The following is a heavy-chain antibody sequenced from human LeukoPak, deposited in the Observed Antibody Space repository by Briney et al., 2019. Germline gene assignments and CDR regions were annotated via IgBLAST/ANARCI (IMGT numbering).Heavy chain of an antibody. J-gene: IGHJ4*02. D-gene: IGHD1-26*01. V-gene: IGHV3-23*01. CDR3: AKGSIVGAILGYFDY. CDR1: GFTFSSHA. Sequence: GGSLRLSCAASGFTFSSHAMSWVRQAPGKGLEWVSVISGSGTGTYYADSAKGRLTISRDNSKNTVYLQMNNLRVDDTAVYYCAKGSIVGAILGYFDYWGQGTLVTVSS. CDR2: ISGSGTGT.